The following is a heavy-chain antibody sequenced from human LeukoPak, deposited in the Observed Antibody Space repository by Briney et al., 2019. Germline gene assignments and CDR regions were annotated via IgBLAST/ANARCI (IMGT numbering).Heavy chain of an antibody. CDR3: ARDRWGYGMDV. V-gene: IGHV3-7*01. J-gene: IGHJ6*02. D-gene: IGHD3-16*01. CDR1: GSTFSSYW. CDR2: IKEDGSEK. Sequence: GGSLRLSCAASGSTFSSYWMSWVRQVPGKGLEWVANIKEDGSEKHFVDSVKGRFTISRDNAKNSLYLQMNSLRAGDTAVYYCARDRWGYGMDVWGQGTTVTVSS.